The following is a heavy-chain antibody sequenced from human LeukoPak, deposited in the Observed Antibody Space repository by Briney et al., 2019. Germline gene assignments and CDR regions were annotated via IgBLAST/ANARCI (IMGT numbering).Heavy chain of an antibody. Sequence: GGSLRLSCAASGFTFSSYAMHWVRQAPGKGLEWVAVISYDGSNKYYADSVKGRFTISRDNSKNTLYLQMNSLRAEDTAVYYCAREGSTTVTTVELGYWGQGTLVTVSS. CDR1: GFTFSSYA. J-gene: IGHJ4*02. CDR3: AREGSTTVTTVELGY. V-gene: IGHV3-30*01. D-gene: IGHD4-11*01. CDR2: ISYDGSNK.